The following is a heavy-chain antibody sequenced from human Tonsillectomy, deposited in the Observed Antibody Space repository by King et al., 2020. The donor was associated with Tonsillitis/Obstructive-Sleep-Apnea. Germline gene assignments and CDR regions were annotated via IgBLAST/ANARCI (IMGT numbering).Heavy chain of an antibody. D-gene: IGHD3-22*01. CDR1: GFTFSDYY. CDR2: ISSSGSTI. J-gene: IGHJ4*02. V-gene: IGHV3-11*01. CDR3: AGDLDYYDSSGYQPFGY. Sequence: VQLVESGGGLVKPGGSLRLSCAASGFTFSDYYMNWIRQAPGKGLEWVSYISSSGSTIYYADSVKGRFTISRDNAKNSLYLQMSSLRAEDTAVYYCAGDLDYYDSSGYQPFGYWGQGTLVTVSS.